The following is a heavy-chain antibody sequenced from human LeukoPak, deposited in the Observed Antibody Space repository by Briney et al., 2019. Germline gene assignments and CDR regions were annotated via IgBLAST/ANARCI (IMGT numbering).Heavy chain of an antibody. V-gene: IGHV4-30-4*01. CDR3: ARVGYSYGFPGRWFDP. CDR2: IYYSGST. CDR1: GGSISSGDYY. J-gene: IGHJ5*02. D-gene: IGHD5-18*01. Sequence: SQTLSLTCTVSGGSISSGDYYWSWIRQPPGKGLEWIGYIYYSGSTYYNPSLKSRVTISVDTSKNQFSLKLSSVTAADTAVYYCARVGYSYGFPGRWFDPWGQGTLVTVSS.